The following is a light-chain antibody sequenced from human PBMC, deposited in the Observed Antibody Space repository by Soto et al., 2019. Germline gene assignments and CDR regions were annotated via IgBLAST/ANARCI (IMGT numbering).Light chain of an antibody. CDR1: QSISSY. CDR2: AAS. Sequence: DIQMTQSPSSLSASVGDRVTITCRASQSISSYLNWYQQKPGKAPKLLIYAASSLQSGVPSRFSGRGSETDFTLTINRLQPEDVATYYCQQSYITPLFGPGTKVDIK. V-gene: IGKV1-39*01. J-gene: IGKJ3*01. CDR3: QQSYITPL.